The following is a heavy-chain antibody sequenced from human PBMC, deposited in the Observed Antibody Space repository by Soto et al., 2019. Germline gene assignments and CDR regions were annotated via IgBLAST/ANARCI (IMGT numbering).Heavy chain of an antibody. CDR3: ARDVAGDDYFDS. CDR1: GYSFTDYY. CDR2: INPKSGGT. J-gene: IGHJ4*02. Sequence: GASVKVSCKASGYSFTDYYLHWVRQAPGQGLEYLGWINPKSGGTSYPQKFQGRVTMTRATSINTAYMELSRLRSDDTALYFCARDVAGDDYFDSWGQGTLVTVSS. D-gene: IGHD6-19*01. V-gene: IGHV1-2*02.